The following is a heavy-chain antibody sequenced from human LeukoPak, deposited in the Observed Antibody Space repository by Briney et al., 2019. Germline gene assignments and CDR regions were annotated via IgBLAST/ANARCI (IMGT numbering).Heavy chain of an antibody. D-gene: IGHD1-26*01. Sequence: PSETLSLTCAVYGGSFSGYYWSWIRQPPGKGLEWIGEINHSGSTNYNPSLKSRVTISVDTSKNQFSLKLSSVTAADTAAYYCARDSKWLEASGSYSFEYWGQGTLVTVSS. J-gene: IGHJ4*02. CDR3: ARDSKWLEASGSYSFEY. V-gene: IGHV4-34*01. CDR2: INHSGST. CDR1: GGSFSGYY.